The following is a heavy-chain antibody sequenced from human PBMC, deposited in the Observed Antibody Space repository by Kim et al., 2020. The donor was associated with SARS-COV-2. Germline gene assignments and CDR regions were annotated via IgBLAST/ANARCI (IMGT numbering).Heavy chain of an antibody. V-gene: IGHV3-30*02. J-gene: IGHJ4*02. Sequence: GRFTISGDTSKNTLYLQMNSLRAEDTAVYYCAKDAPPYYYILTRPTTFDYWGQGTLVTVSS. D-gene: IGHD3-9*01. CDR3: AKDAPPYYYILTRPTTFDY.